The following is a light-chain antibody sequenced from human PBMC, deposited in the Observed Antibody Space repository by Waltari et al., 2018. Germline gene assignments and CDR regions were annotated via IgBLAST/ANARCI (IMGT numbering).Light chain of an antibody. CDR3: QQYDNLPPYT. CDR1: QDISNY. V-gene: IGKV1-33*01. CDR2: DAS. J-gene: IGKJ2*01. Sequence: DIQMTQSPSSLSASVGDRVTITCQASQDISNYLNWYQQKPGKAPKLLIYDASNLETGVPSRLSGSGSGTDFTFTISRLQPEDIATYYCQQYDNLPPYTFGQGTKLEIK.